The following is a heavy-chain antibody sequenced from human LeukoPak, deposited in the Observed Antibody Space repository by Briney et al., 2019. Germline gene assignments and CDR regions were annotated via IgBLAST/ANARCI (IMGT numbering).Heavy chain of an antibody. Sequence: SETLSLTCTVSSGSINNYYWNWIRQPPGKGLEWIGYIFYSGSTNYNPSLNSRVTISVDTSKNQFSLKLSSVTAADTAVYYCARRGGGYGLAGFDPWGQGTLVTVSS. CDR1: SGSINNYY. V-gene: IGHV4-59*12. D-gene: IGHD3-22*01. CDR2: IFYSGST. CDR3: ARRGGGYGLAGFDP. J-gene: IGHJ5*02.